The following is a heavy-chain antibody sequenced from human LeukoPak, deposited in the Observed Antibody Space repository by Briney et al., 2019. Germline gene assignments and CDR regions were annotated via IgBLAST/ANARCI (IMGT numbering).Heavy chain of an antibody. Sequence: GGSLRLSCAASGLAFNTYTVNWVRQAPGKGLEWVSSISMSSDYIYYADSVRGRFTISRDNARKSLYLQMNSLSAEDTAVYYCARGDFDYWGQGALVTVSS. CDR1: GLAFNTYT. J-gene: IGHJ4*02. CDR2: ISMSSDYI. CDR3: ARGDFDY. V-gene: IGHV3-21*01.